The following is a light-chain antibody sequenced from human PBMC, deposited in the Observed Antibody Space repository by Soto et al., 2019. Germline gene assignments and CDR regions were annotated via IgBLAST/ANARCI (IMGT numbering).Light chain of an antibody. CDR3: QQYDSSPPWT. Sequence: EIVLTQSPGIMYLSPGERATLSCRASQTVGRSYLAWYQQKPGQAPRLLIFGTSTRATGIPDRFSGGGSGTDFTLTISSLDPEDYAVYFCQQYDSSPPWTFGQGTRVEVK. CDR2: GTS. V-gene: IGKV3-20*01. J-gene: IGKJ1*01. CDR1: QTVGRSY.